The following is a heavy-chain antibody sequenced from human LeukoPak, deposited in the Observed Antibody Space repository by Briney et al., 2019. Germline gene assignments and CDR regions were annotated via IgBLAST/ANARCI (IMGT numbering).Heavy chain of an antibody. CDR3: TTDDHATTIRGSPY. D-gene: IGHD5-12*01. V-gene: IGHV3-66*01. CDR2: IYSGGST. Sequence: PGGSLRLSCAASGFTVSSSFMSWVRQAPGKGLEWVSVIYSGGSTYYADSVKGRFTISRDNSKNTLYLQMNSLRAEDTAVYYCTTDDHATTIRGSPYWGQGTLVTVSS. CDR1: GFTVSSSF. J-gene: IGHJ4*02.